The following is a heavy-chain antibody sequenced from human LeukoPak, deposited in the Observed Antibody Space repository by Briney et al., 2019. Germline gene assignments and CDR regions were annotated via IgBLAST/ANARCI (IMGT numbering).Heavy chain of an antibody. D-gene: IGHD4-17*01. CDR2: ISSTGSTI. V-gene: IGHV3-11*04. Sequence: GGSLRLSCAASGFAFSDYYMTWIRQAPGKGLEWISYISSTGSTIYYADSVKGRFTMSRDNAKNSLYLQMNSLRAEDTAVYYCARVTTAFDCWGQGTLVTVSS. J-gene: IGHJ4*02. CDR1: GFAFSDYY. CDR3: ARVTTAFDC.